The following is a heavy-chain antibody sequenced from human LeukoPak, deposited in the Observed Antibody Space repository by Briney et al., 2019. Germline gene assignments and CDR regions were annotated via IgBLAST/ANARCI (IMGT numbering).Heavy chain of an antibody. CDR2: IYYSGST. Sequence: SETLSLTCTVSGGSISSGDYYWSWIRQPPGKGLEWIGYIYYSGSTYYNPSLKSRVTISVDTSKNQFSLKLSSVTAADTAVNYCARENYYDSSGYSDWGQGTLVTVSS. CDR1: GGSISSGDYY. J-gene: IGHJ4*02. V-gene: IGHV4-30-4*01. CDR3: ARENYYDSSGYSD. D-gene: IGHD3-22*01.